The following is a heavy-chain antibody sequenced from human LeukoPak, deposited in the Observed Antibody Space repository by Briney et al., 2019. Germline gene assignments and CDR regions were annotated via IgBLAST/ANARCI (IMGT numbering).Heavy chain of an antibody. CDR3: ARGSPDYYGSGIGDY. J-gene: IGHJ4*02. Sequence: ASVKVSCKASGYTFTGYYIHWVRQAPGQGLEWMGFINPNSGGTNYAQQFQGRVTMTRDTSISTAYMELSRLTSDDTAVYYCARGSPDYYGSGIGDYWGQGTLVTVSS. D-gene: IGHD3-10*01. CDR1: GYTFTGYY. V-gene: IGHV1-2*02. CDR2: INPNSGGT.